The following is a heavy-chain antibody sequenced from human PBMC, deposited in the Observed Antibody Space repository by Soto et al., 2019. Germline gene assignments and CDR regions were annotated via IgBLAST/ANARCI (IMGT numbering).Heavy chain of an antibody. CDR3: ARDGVGATTFFGYFDY. CDR2: IRYDGSNI. V-gene: IGHV3-33*01. Sequence: GGSLRLSCAASGLIFSGHGMHWVRQAPGKGLQWVAVIRYDGSNIYYADSVKGRFTISRDNSKNTLYLQMNSLRAEDTAVYYCARDGVGATTFFGYFDYWGQGALVTVPQ. J-gene: IGHJ4*02. D-gene: IGHD1-26*01. CDR1: GLIFSGHG.